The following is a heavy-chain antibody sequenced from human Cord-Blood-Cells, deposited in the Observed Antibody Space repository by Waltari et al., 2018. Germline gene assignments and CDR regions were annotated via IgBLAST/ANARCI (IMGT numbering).Heavy chain of an antibody. D-gene: IGHD2-2*01. CDR1: GGTFSSYA. J-gene: IGHJ4*02. Sequence: QVQLVQSGAEVKKPGSSVKVSCKASGGTFSSYAISWVRQAPGQGLGWMGGNIPTLGIANYAQKFQGRVTITADESTSTAYMERGSLRSEDTAVYYCARGGGNCSSTSCFDYWGQGTLVTVSS. CDR3: ARGGGNCSSTSCFDY. V-gene: IGHV1-69*04. CDR2: NIPTLGIA.